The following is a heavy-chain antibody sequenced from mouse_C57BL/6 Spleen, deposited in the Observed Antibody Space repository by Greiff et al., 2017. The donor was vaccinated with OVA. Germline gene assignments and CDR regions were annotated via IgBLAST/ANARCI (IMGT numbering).Heavy chain of an antibody. CDR2: ISDGGGYT. CDR3: ARNYDYDDGYYFDY. J-gene: IGHJ2*01. D-gene: IGHD2-4*01. V-gene: IGHV5-4*01. Sequence: EVQGVESGGGLVKPGGSLKLSCAASGFTFSSYAMSWVRQTPEQRLEWVATISDGGGYTYYPDNVKGRFTISRDNAKNNLYLQMSRRKSEDTAMYYCARNYDYDDGYYFDYWGQGTTLTVSS. CDR1: GFTFSSYA.